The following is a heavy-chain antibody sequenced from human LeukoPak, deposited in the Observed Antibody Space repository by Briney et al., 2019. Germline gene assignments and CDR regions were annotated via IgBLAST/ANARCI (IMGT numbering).Heavy chain of an antibody. D-gene: IGHD3-22*01. V-gene: IGHV3-23*01. CDR2: ISGSGGST. Sequence: GGSLRLSCAASGFTFSSYAMSWVRQAPGKGLEWVSAISGSGGSTYYADSVKGRFTISRDNSKNTPYLQMNSLRAEDTAVYYCAKGGAYYYDSSASGFDYWGQGTLVTVSS. J-gene: IGHJ4*02. CDR3: AKGGAYYYDSSASGFDY. CDR1: GFTFSSYA.